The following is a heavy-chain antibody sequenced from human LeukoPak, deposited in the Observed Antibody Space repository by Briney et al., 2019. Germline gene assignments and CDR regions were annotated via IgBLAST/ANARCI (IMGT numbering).Heavy chain of an antibody. CDR3: AKPAHSGSYYVTYYFDY. CDR2: ISGSGDST. CDR1: RFTFSSYA. J-gene: IGHJ4*02. Sequence: GGSLRLSCAASRFTFSSYAMSWVRQAPGTGLESVSAISGSGDSTYYAGSVKGRFTISRDNAKNTLYLQMNSLRAEDTAVYYCAKPAHSGSYYVTYYFDYWGQGTLVTVSS. D-gene: IGHD1-26*01. V-gene: IGHV3-23*01.